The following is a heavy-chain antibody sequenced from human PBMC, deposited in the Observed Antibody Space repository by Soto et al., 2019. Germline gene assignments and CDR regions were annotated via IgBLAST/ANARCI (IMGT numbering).Heavy chain of an antibody. Sequence: EVQLSESGGGLVQPGGSLRLSCVASGFTSSSYSMTWVRQPPGKGLEWVSLISGSGTSTYYADSVKGRFTISRDNSKNTLYLQMNSLRAEDTAVYYCARDSGTGDFDYWGQGTLVTVSS. J-gene: IGHJ4*02. CDR2: ISGSGTST. V-gene: IGHV3-23*01. CDR3: ARDSGTGDFDY. D-gene: IGHD7-27*01. CDR1: GFTSSSYS.